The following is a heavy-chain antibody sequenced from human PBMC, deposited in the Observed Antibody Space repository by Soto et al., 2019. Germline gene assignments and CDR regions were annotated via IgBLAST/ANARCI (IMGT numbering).Heavy chain of an antibody. CDR1: GGTFSNYA. J-gene: IGHJ6*02. CDR2: FIPICSTP. D-gene: IGHD6-19*01. V-gene: IGHV1-69*01. Sequence: QVQLVQSGAEVKEPGSSVKVSCTASGGTFSNYAFSWVRQVPGQGLEWMAGFIPICSTPNYAQKFQGRVTIIADESTSTVYMELSSLRSDDTAVYYCARDPFSSGLNPLYYDGMAGWGQGTTVTVSS. CDR3: ARDPFSSGLNPLYYDGMAG.